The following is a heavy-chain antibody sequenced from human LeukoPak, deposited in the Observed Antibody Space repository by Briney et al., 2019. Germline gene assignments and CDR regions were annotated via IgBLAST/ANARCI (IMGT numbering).Heavy chain of an antibody. CDR1: GFTFSSYE. CDR3: AREALTETTFGPYDY. V-gene: IGHV3-48*03. Sequence: QPGGSLRLSCAASGFTFSSYEMNWVRQAPGKGLERVSYISSSGSTKYYADSLMGRFTLSRDNAKKSLYLQMNSLRAEDTAVYYCAREALTETTFGPYDYWGQGTLVTVSS. D-gene: IGHD4-17*01. J-gene: IGHJ4*02. CDR2: ISSSGSTK.